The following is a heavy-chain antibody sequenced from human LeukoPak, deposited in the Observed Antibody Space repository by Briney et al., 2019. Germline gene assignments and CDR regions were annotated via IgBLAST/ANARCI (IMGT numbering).Heavy chain of an antibody. J-gene: IGHJ3*02. D-gene: IGHD5-24*01. CDR1: GGSISSYY. Sequence: SETLSLTCTVSGGSISSYYWSWIRQPPGKGLEWIGYIYYSGGTNYNPSLKSRVTISVDTSKNQFSLKLRSATAADTAVYYCARFRDGYNSDAFDIWGQGTMVTVSS. CDR2: IYYSGGT. CDR3: ARFRDGYNSDAFDI. V-gene: IGHV4-59*12.